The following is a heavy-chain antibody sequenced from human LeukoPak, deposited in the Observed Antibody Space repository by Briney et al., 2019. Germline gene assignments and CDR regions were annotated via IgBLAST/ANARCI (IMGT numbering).Heavy chain of an antibody. Sequence: GGSLRLSCAASGFTFSNYSMNWVRQAPGKGLEWVSSISSSSSYIYYADSVKGRFTISRDNAKNSLYLQMNSLRAEDTAVYYCARRREYGDYNDYWGQGTLVTVSS. J-gene: IGHJ4*02. V-gene: IGHV3-21*01. CDR1: GFTFSNYS. CDR3: ARRREYGDYNDY. CDR2: ISSSSSYI. D-gene: IGHD4-17*01.